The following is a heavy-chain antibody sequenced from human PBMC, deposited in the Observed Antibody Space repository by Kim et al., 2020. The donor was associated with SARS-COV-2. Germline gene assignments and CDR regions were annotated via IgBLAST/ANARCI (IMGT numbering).Heavy chain of an antibody. J-gene: IGHJ6*02. Sequence: GGSLRLSCAASGFTFSSYGMHWVRQAPGKGLEWVAVISNDGSNKYYADSVKGRFTISRDNSKNTLYLQMNRLRAEDTAVYYCARDLGYYYESSGYYPPYYYGGRDVWGQGTAVTVS. CDR1: GFTFSSYG. CDR2: ISNDGSNK. CDR3: ARDLGYYYESSGYYPPYYYGGRDV. D-gene: IGHD3-22*01. V-gene: IGHV3-33*05.